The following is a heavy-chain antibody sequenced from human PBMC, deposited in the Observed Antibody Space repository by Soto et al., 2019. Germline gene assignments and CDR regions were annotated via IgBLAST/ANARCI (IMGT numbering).Heavy chain of an antibody. CDR1: GFTFSYG. V-gene: IGHV3-30*18. CDR3: ANLVIGYCSGNTCDDY. J-gene: IGHJ4*02. Sequence: VQLLESGGGLIQPGGSLRLSCAASGFTFSYGIHWLRQAPGKGLEWVAYISYDSSNKFYGDYVTGRFTISRDNSKNTQFLQMNSLRAEDTAVYYCANLVIGYCSGNTCDDYWGQGTLVAVSS. D-gene: IGHD2-15*01. CDR2: ISYDSSNK.